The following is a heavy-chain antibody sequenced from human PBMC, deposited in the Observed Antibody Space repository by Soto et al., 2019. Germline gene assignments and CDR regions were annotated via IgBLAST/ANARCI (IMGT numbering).Heavy chain of an antibody. D-gene: IGHD3-9*01. CDR3: ARGRLVLRYFVWLSKGYYYGMDV. CDR1: GGTFSSYA. J-gene: IGHJ6*02. V-gene: IGHV1-69*01. Sequence: QVQLVQSGAEVKKPGSSVKVSCKASGGTFSSYAISWVRQAPGQGLEWMGGIIPIFGTANYAQKFQGRVTITADESTSTAYMELSSLRSEDTAVYYCARGRLVLRYFVWLSKGYYYGMDVWGQGTTVTVSS. CDR2: IIPIFGTA.